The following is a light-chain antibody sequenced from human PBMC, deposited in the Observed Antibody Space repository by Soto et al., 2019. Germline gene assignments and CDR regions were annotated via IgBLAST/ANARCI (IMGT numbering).Light chain of an antibody. CDR1: QSISSY. CDR2: AAS. Sequence: DIQMTQSPSSLSASVGDRVTITCRASQSISSYLNWFQQKPGKAPKLLIYAASSLQSGVPSRFSGSGSGTHFTLTISSLQPEDFATYYCQQANAFPLTFGQGTRREIK. J-gene: IGKJ5*01. V-gene: IGKV1-39*01. CDR3: QQANAFPLT.